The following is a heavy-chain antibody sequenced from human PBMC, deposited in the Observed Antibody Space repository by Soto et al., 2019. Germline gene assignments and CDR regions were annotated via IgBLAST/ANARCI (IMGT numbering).Heavy chain of an antibody. CDR2: IWYDGSNK. D-gene: IGHD2-21*02. Sequence: QVQVVESGGGVVQPGRSLRLSCAASGFTFSSYGMHWVRQAPGKGLEWVAVIWYDGSNKYYADSVKGRFTISRDNSKNTLYLQMNSLRAEDTAVYYCARDAGAYCGGDCYADYWGQGTLLTVSS. J-gene: IGHJ4*02. CDR1: GFTFSSYG. CDR3: ARDAGAYCGGDCYADY. V-gene: IGHV3-33*01.